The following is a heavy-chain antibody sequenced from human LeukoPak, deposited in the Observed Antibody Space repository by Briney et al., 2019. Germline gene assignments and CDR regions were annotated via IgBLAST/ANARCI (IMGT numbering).Heavy chain of an antibody. CDR1: GFTFSSYG. CDR3: ARESLFPYGGNEGYFDY. V-gene: IGHV3-33*01. D-gene: IGHD4-23*01. Sequence: GGSLRLSCAASGFTFSSYGMHWVRQAPGKGLEWVAVIWYDGSNKYYADSVKGRFTISRDNSKNTLYLQMNSLRAEDTAVYYCARESLFPYGGNEGYFDYWGQGTLVTVSS. CDR2: IWYDGSNK. J-gene: IGHJ4*02.